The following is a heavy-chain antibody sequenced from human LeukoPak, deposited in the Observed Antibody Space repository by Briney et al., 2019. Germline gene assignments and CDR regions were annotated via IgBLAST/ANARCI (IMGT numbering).Heavy chain of an antibody. CDR2: IIPIFGTA. V-gene: IGHV1-69*13. Sequence: SVKVSCKASGGTFSSYAISWVRQAPGQGLEWMGGIIPIFGTANYAQKFQGRVTITADESTSTAYMELSSLRSEDTAVYYCATDLSVAEYYFDYWGQGTLVTVSS. CDR3: ATDLSVAEYYFDY. CDR1: GGTFSSYA. D-gene: IGHD6-6*01. J-gene: IGHJ4*02.